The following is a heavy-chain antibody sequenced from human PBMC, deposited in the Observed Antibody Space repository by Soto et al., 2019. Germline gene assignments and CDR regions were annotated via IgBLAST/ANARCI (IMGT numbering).Heavy chain of an antibody. CDR1: GGAVSSSGYY. D-gene: IGHD6-13*01. CDR3: ARYSSSWNDYYGMDV. J-gene: IGHJ6*02. CDR2: IYYTGKT. Sequence: QVQLQESGPGLVKPSQTLSLTCTVSGGAVSSSGYYWSWVRQHPGKGLEWIGYIYYTGKTYYNPSLKSRLTISLDTSKNPFPLKLSSVTAADTALYYCARYSSSWNDYYGMDVWGQGTTVTVSS. V-gene: IGHV4-31*03.